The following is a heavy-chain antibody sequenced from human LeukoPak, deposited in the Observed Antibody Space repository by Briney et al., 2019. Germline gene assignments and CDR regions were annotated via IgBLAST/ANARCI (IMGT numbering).Heavy chain of an antibody. D-gene: IGHD2-21*01. CDR3: ARAKHIVDDAFDI. CDR1: GGSISSYY. J-gene: IGHJ3*02. CDR2: IYYSGST. Sequence: SETLSLTCTVSGGSISSYYWSWIRQPPGKGLEWIGYIYYSGSTNYNPSLKSRVTISVDTSKNQFSLKLSSVTAADTAVYYCARAKHIVDDAFDIWGQGTMVTVSS. V-gene: IGHV4-59*01.